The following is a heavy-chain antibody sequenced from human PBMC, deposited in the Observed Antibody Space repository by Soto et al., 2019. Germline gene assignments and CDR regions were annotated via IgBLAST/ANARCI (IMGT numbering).Heavy chain of an antibody. J-gene: IGHJ3*02. CDR3: ARGPSTVTRGFVDAFDI. D-gene: IGHD4-17*01. CDR1: GFTFSNYE. Sequence: GSLRLSCAASGFTFSNYEMHWVRQAPGKGLEYVSGISNNGAHTDYAKSVKGRFTISRDNSKNTLYLQMGSLRAEDTAVYYCARGPSTVTRGFVDAFDIWGQGTMVTVSS. V-gene: IGHV3-64*01. CDR2: ISNNGAHT.